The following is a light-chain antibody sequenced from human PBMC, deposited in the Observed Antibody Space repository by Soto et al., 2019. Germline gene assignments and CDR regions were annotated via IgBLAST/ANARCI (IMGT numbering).Light chain of an antibody. CDR3: QTWGTGIEV. CDR1: SGHSSYT. CDR2: LNSDGSH. J-gene: IGLJ3*02. Sequence: QLVLTQSPSASASLGASVKLTCTLRSGHSSYTIAWHQQQPEKGPRYLMTLNSDGSHSKGDGIPDRFSGSSSGAERYLSISSLQFEDEADYYCQTWGTGIEVFGGGTKLTVL. V-gene: IGLV4-69*01.